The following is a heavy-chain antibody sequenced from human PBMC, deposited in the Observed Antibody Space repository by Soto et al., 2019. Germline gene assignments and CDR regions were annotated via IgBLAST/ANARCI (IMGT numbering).Heavy chain of an antibody. J-gene: IGHJ6*02. CDR3: ARERIAAAGQYYYYYYGMDV. V-gene: IGHV1-69*13. Sequence: ASVKVSCKASGGTFSSYAISWVRQAPGQGLEWLGGIIPIFGTANYAQKFQGRVTITADESTSTAYMELSSLRSEDTAVYYCARERIAAAGQYYYYYYGMDVWGQGTRVTVS. D-gene: IGHD6-13*01. CDR2: IIPIFGTA. CDR1: GGTFSSYA.